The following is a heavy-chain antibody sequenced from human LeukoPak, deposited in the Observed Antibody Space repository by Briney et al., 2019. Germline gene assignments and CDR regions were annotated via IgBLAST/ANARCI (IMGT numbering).Heavy chain of an antibody. CDR2: FYTSESS. CDR1: GGSISSSSDY. D-gene: IGHD6-19*01. V-gene: IGHV4-61*02. Sequence: SETLSLTCTVSGGSISSSSDYWSWFRQPAGKGLEWIGRFYTSESSNYNPSLKSRVTMSIYTSKNQFSLKLSSVTAADTAVYYCARHASGWYNWFDPWGQGTLVTVSS. J-gene: IGHJ5*02. CDR3: ARHASGWYNWFDP.